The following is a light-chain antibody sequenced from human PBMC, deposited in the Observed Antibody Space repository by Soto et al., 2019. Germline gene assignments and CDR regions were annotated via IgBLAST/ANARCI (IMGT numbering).Light chain of an antibody. CDR2: GNS. V-gene: IGLV1-40*01. Sequence: QSVLTQPPSVSGAPGQWVTISCTGNNSNIGAGYDVHWYQQLPGTAPKLLIYGNSNRPSGVPDRFSGSKSGNTASLTISGLQAEDEADYYCSSYTSSRAYVFGIGTKLTVL. CDR1: NSNIGAGYD. CDR3: SSYTSSRAYV. J-gene: IGLJ1*01.